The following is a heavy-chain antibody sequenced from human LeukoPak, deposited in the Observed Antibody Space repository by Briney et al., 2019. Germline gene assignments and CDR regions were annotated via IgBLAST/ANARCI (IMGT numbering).Heavy chain of an antibody. Sequence: SETLFLTCTVSGGSISSYYWSWIRQSPGKGLEWIGYLYNSGSTNYNPSLKSRVTISVDTSKNQFSLKLSSVTAADTAMYYCAREYRSGGSCYPNWFDPWGLGTQVTVSS. CDR3: AREYRSGGSCYPNWFDP. CDR1: GGSISSYY. J-gene: IGHJ5*02. V-gene: IGHV4-59*01. CDR2: LYNSGST. D-gene: IGHD2-15*01.